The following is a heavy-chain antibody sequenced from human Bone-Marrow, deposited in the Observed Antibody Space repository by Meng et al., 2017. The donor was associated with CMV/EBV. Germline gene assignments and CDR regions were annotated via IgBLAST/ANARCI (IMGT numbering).Heavy chain of an antibody. J-gene: IGHJ5*02. D-gene: IGHD3-3*01. CDR2: IRYDGSNK. CDR1: GFTFSSYG. CDR3: ARDRDSTYYGGWLDP. V-gene: IGHV3-30*02. Sequence: GEYLKISCAASGFTFSSYGMHWVRQAPGKGLEWVAFIRYDGSNKYYADSVKGRFTISRDNSKNTLYLQMNSLRAEDTAVYYCARDRDSTYYGGWLDPWGQGTLVTVSS.